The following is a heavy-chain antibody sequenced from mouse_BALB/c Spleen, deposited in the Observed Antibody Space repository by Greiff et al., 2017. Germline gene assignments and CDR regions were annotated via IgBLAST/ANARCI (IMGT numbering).Heavy chain of an antibody. CDR2: INSNGGST. CDR1: GFTFSSYG. D-gene: IGHD2-14*01. Sequence: EVKLMESGGGLVQPGGSRKLSCAASGFTFSSYGMSWVRQTPDKRLELVATINSNGGSTYYPDSVKGRFTISRDNAKNTLYLQMSSLKSEDTAMYYCARDRMPYYREAMDYWGQGTSVTVSS. CDR3: ARDRMPYYREAMDY. J-gene: IGHJ4*01. V-gene: IGHV5-6-3*01.